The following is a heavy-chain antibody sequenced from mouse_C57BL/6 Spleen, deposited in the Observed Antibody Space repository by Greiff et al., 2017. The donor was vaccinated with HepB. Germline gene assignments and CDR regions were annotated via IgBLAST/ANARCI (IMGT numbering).Heavy chain of an antibody. D-gene: IGHD4-1*02. Sequence: VMVVESGGGFVQPGRTLKFSCVASGFTFRNPWMKWVRQSPENGLEWIAQIRLKSDSYATRYAESVKGRFTISREDSKSSVYLQMNNLRADDTGVYYCTDPTGFFDYWGRGTTLIVSS. V-gene: IGHV6-3*01. CDR3: TDPTGFFDY. J-gene: IGHJ2*01. CDR1: GFTFRNPW. CDR2: IRLKSDSYAT.